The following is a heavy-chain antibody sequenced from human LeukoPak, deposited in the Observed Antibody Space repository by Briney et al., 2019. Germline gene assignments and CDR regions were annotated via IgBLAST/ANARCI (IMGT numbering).Heavy chain of an antibody. Sequence: SETLSLTCAVYGGSFSGYYWSWIRQPPGKGLEWIGEISHSGSTNYNPSLKSRVTISVDTSKNQFSLKLSSVTAADTAVYYCARDRSYCSGGSCSYYFDYWGQGTLVTVSS. CDR2: ISHSGST. D-gene: IGHD2-15*01. V-gene: IGHV4-34*01. J-gene: IGHJ4*02. CDR3: ARDRSYCSGGSCSYYFDY. CDR1: GGSFSGYY.